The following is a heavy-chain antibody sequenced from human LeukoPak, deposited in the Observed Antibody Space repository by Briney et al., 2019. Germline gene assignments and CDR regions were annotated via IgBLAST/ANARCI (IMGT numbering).Heavy chain of an antibody. Sequence: SVKVSCKASGGTFRSYAISWVRQAPGQGLEWMGGIIPIFGTANYQQKFQGRVTITADESTRTVYMSLNSLRFEDTAVYYCARASSDDTAMATPFAYWGQGTLVTVSS. V-gene: IGHV1-69*13. CDR1: GGTFRSYA. CDR3: ARASSDDTAMATPFAY. J-gene: IGHJ4*02. CDR2: IIPIFGTA. D-gene: IGHD5-18*01.